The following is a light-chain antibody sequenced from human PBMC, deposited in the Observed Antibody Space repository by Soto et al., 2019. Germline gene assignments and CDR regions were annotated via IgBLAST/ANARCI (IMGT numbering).Light chain of an antibody. CDR3: QKYYCTPYT. CDR1: PSVLSRSNNKNY. Sequence: DFVMTQTPDSLAVFLGERATINCKSSPSVLSRSNNKNYLAWYQQKPGQPPKLLIYWASTRDSGVPDRFSGSGSGTDFNLTIGSLQAEDVAVYYCQKYYCTPYTFGQGTKLEIK. J-gene: IGKJ2*01. V-gene: IGKV4-1*01. CDR2: WAS.